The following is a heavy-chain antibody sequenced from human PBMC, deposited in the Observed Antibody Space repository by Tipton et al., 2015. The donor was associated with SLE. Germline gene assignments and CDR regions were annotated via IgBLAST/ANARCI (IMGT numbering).Heavy chain of an antibody. J-gene: IGHJ1*01. V-gene: IGHV6-1*01. CDR2: TYYMSKWYN. CDR3: ARGFLYDGFQV. CDR1: GDSVSTNSAA. D-gene: IGHD2-2*02. Sequence: GLVKPSQTLSLTCAISGDSVSTNSAAWTWIRQSPSRGLEWLGRTYYMSKWYNDYAVSVKSRIIINPDTSKNQFSLQLTPVTPEDTAVYYCARGFLYDGFQVWGQGTLVTVSS.